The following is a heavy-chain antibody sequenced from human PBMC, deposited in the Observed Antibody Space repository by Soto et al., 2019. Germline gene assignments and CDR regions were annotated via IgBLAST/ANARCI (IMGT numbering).Heavy chain of an antibody. Sequence: SETLSLTCAVSGGSISSSNWWSWVRQPPGKGLEWIGEIYHSGSTNYNPSLKSRVTISVDKSKNQFSLKLSSVTAADTAVYYCARGIGYYDILTGYFHYYGMDVWGQGTTVT. CDR1: GGSISSSNW. CDR3: ARGIGYYDILTGYFHYYGMDV. D-gene: IGHD3-9*01. J-gene: IGHJ6*02. V-gene: IGHV4-4*02. CDR2: IYHSGST.